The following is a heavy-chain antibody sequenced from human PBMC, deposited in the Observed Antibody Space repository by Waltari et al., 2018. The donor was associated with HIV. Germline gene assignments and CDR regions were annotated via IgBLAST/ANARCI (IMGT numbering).Heavy chain of an antibody. Sequence: QVQLQESGTGLVKLSETLTLTCNVSGDSITGNYWNWIRQPPGKQPEWIGYIAYSGITNDTPSLKSRVSMSLVSSKSQFSLKLRSVTALDTAVDYCARWRRWLQFHGHYYFDYWGQGILVTVSS. J-gene: IGHJ4*02. CDR2: IAYSGIT. V-gene: IGHV4-59*01. CDR3: ARWRRWLQFHGHYYFDY. D-gene: IGHD5-12*01. CDR1: GDSITGNY.